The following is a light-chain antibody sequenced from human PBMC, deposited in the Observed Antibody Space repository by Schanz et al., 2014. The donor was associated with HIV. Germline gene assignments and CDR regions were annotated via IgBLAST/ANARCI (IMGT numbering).Light chain of an antibody. Sequence: QSVLTQPPSASGTPGQRVNSPGGGSSSSIKSNNMNRSQQLPGTAPKLLIYNTYHRPSGVPDRFSGSKSGNTTSLTVSGLQAEDEADYYCSSPSFSLNFGIFGGGTKLTVL. CDR1: SSSIKSNN. CDR2: NTY. CDR3: SSPSFSLNFGI. V-gene: IGLV1-44*01. J-gene: IGLJ2*01.